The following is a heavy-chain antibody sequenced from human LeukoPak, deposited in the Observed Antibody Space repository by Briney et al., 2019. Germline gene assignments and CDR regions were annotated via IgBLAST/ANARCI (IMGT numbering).Heavy chain of an antibody. CDR1: GFTFSSYA. V-gene: IGHV3-30-3*01. CDR2: ISYDGSNK. CDR3: ARVPDPVIIDYYYYGMDV. D-gene: IGHD2-21*01. J-gene: IGHJ6*02. Sequence: GRSLRLSCAASGFTFSSYAMHWVRQAPGKGLEWVAVISYDGSNKYYADSVKGRFTISRDNSKNTLYLQMNSLRAEDTAVYYCARVPDPVIIDYYYYGMDVWGQGTTVTVSS.